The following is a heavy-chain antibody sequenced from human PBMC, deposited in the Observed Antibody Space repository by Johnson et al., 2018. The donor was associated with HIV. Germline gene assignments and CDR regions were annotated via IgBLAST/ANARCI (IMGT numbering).Heavy chain of an antibody. CDR1: GFTFSSYG. CDR2: ISYDGSNK. Sequence: QVQLVESGGGVVQPGRSLRLSCAASGFTFSSYGMLWVRQAPGKGLEWVAVISYDGSNKYYADSVKGRFTISRDNSKNTLYLQMNSLRAEDTAVYYCARGSWSSGSYGIWYALDIWGPGTLVTVSS. V-gene: IGHV3-30*03. J-gene: IGHJ3*02. CDR3: ARGSWSSGSYGIWYALDI. D-gene: IGHD1-26*01.